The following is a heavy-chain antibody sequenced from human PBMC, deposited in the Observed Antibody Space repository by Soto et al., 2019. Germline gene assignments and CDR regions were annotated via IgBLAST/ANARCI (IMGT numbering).Heavy chain of an antibody. J-gene: IGHJ4*02. Sequence: GASVKVACKAPGDTFTSYYMHWVRQAPGQGLEWMGIINPSGGSTSYAQKFQGRVTLTRATSTSTVYMELSILSSEDTALPYCATSSPSTALGHWPQGTLVTTPQ. CDR1: GDTFTSYY. CDR3: ATSSPSTALGH. D-gene: IGHD4-17*01. CDR2: INPSGGST. V-gene: IGHV1-46*01.